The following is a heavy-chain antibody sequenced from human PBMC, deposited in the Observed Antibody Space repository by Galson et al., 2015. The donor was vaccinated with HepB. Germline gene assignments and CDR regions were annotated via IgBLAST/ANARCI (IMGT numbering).Heavy chain of an antibody. CDR1: GFTFDDYT. D-gene: IGHD2-21*02. Sequence: SLRLSCAASGFTFDDYTMHWVRHAPGKGLEWVSLISWDGGSTYYADSVKGRFTISRDNSKNSLYLQMNSLRTEDTALYYCAKDFVAYCGGDCYPTFDYWGQGTLVTVSS. CDR3: AKDFVAYCGGDCYPTFDY. J-gene: IGHJ4*02. CDR2: ISWDGGST. V-gene: IGHV3-43*01.